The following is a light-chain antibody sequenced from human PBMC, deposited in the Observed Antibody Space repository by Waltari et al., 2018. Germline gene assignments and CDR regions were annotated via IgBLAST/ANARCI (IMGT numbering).Light chain of an antibody. CDR1: QDITNY. J-gene: IGKJ4*01. CDR3: QQYDHLPLT. CDR2: DAS. Sequence: DIQMTQSPSSLSASVGDRVTISCQASQDITNYLNWYQQKPGTAPKLLIYDASNLETGVPSRFSGSGSGTDFTFTISSLQPEDIATYYCQQYDHLPLTFGGGTKVEIK. V-gene: IGKV1-33*01.